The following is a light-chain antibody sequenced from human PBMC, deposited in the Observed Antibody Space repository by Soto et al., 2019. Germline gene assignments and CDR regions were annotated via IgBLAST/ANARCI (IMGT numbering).Light chain of an antibody. J-gene: IGLJ1*01. CDR3: QAWDTLTRV. CDR1: KLGDKF. CDR2: QDN. V-gene: IGLV3-1*01. Sequence: SYELTQPPSVSVYPGQTASITCSGDKLGDKFACWYQQKPGRSPVLVICQDNKRPSGIPERFSGSISGNTATLTINGAQAIDEAAYYRQAWDTLTRVFGTGTNLTVL.